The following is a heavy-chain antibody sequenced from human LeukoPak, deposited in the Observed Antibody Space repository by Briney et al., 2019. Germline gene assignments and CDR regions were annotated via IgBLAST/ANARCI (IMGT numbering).Heavy chain of an antibody. V-gene: IGHV4-34*01. Sequence: PSETLSLTCAVYGGSFSGYYWRWIRQPPGKGLEWIGEITHSGSSNYSPSLRSRVTISVDKSKSQFSLKLSSVTAADTAVYYCAGGNYGSGSYQLDFWAQGTRVTVSS. CDR3: AGGNYGSGSYQLDF. J-gene: IGHJ4*02. CDR2: ITHSGSS. D-gene: IGHD3-10*01. CDR1: GGSFSGYY.